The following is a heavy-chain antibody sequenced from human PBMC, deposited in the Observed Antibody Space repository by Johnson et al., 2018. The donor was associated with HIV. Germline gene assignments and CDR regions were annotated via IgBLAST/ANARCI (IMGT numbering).Heavy chain of an antibody. D-gene: IGHD3-10*01. Sequence: QVQLVESGGGVVQPGRSLRLSCAGSGFTFSSYGIHWVRQAPGKGLEWVASVSHDGSKQYYADSVKGRFIISRENSKNTVYLQMNSLRAEDTAVYYCSKESFMTMIQGVLLPIAFDIWGQGTMVTVSS. CDR3: SKESFMTMIQGVLLPIAFDI. CDR1: GFTFSSYG. J-gene: IGHJ3*02. CDR2: VSHDGSKQ. V-gene: IGHV3-30*18.